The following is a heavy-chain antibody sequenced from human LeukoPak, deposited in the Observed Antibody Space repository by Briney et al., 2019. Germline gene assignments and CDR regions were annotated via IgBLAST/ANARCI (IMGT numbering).Heavy chain of an antibody. J-gene: IGHJ6*02. CDR1: GFTVSSNY. V-gene: IGHV3-53*01. CDR3: ARDPDYYYGMDV. CDR2: IYSGGST. Sequence: GGSLRLSCAASGFTVSSNYMSWVRQAPGKGLEWVSVIYSGGSTYYADSVKGRFTISRDNSKNTLYLQMNSLRAEDTAVYYCARDPDYYYGMDVWGQGTTVTVSS.